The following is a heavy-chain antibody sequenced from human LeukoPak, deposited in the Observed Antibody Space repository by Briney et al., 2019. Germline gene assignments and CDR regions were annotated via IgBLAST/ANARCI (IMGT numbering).Heavy chain of an antibody. D-gene: IGHD6-13*01. Sequence: GESLKISCKGSGYSFTSYWISWVRQMPGKGLEWMGRTDPSDSYTNYSPSFQGHVTISAVKSISTAYLQWSSLKASDTAMYYCARHVSSSNDYWGQGTLVTVSS. V-gene: IGHV5-10-1*01. CDR3: ARHVSSSNDY. CDR1: GYSFTSYW. CDR2: TDPSDSYT. J-gene: IGHJ4*02.